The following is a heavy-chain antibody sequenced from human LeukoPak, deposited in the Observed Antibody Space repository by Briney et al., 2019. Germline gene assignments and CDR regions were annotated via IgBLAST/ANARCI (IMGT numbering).Heavy chain of an antibody. CDR1: GGTFSSYA. CDR3: ARTKLSMEGVGGPPRPFDY. V-gene: IGHV1-69*04. J-gene: IGHJ4*02. CDR2: IIPILNMP. D-gene: IGHD3-16*01. Sequence: GSSVKVSCKASGGTFSSYAISWVRQAPGQGLEWMGRIIPILNMPHYAQKFQGRVTITADKSTGTVYMELSSLRSEDTAVYYCARTKLSMEGVGGPPRPFDYWGQGTLVTVSS.